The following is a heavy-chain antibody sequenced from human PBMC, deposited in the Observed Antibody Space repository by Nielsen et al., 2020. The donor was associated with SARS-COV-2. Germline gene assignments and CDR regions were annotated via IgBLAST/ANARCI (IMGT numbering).Heavy chain of an antibody. D-gene: IGHD6-6*01. CDR2: ISGSGGST. V-gene: IGHV3-23*01. CDR1: GFTFRSYA. J-gene: IGHJ4*02. Sequence: GESLKISCAASGFTFRSYAMSWVRQDPGKGLEWVSAISGSGGSTYYADSVKGRFTISRDNSKNTLYLQMNSLRAEDTAVYYCAKDSSYSSSVYYFDYCGQGTLVTVSS. CDR3: AKDSSYSSSVYYFDY.